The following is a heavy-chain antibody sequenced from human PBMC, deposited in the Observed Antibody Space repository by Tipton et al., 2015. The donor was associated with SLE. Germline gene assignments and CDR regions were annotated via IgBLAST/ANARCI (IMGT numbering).Heavy chain of an antibody. V-gene: IGHV3-30*02. J-gene: IGHJ4*02. CDR2: IRYDGGDK. Sequence: SLRLSCAASGFTFSSYGMHWVRQAPGKGLEWVAFIRYDGGDKYYADSGRGRFTSSRDYSKNTLYLQMNSLRVEDTAVYYCARDLKGRVGIVDYWGQGTLVTVSS. CDR1: GFTFSSYG. CDR3: ARDLKGRVGIVDY. D-gene: IGHD2-21*01.